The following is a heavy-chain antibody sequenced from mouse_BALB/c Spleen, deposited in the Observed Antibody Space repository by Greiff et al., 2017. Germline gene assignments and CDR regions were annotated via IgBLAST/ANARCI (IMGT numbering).Heavy chain of an antibody. CDR1: GYTFTSYW. J-gene: IGHJ3*01. D-gene: IGHD2-2*01. Sequence: VQLQQSGAELAKPGASVKMSCKASGYTFTSYWMHWVKQRPGQGLEWIGYINPSTGYTEYNQKFKDKATLTADKSSSTAYMQLSSLTSEDSAVYYCARIYYGYDDGAWFAYWGQGTLVTVSA. CDR3: ARIYYGYDDGAWFAY. CDR2: INPSTGYT. V-gene: IGHV1-7*01.